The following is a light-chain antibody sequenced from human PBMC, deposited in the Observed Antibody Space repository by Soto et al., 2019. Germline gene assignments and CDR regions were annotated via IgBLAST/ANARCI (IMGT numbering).Light chain of an antibody. J-gene: IGKJ5*01. CDR3: QQSYTTPRIT. CDR1: QSITTW. V-gene: IGKV1-5*01. CDR2: DAS. Sequence: DIQMTQSPSTLSASVGDRVVITCRASQSITTWLAWYQQKPGKAPKLLIYDASSLESGVPSRFSDSGSGTEFTLTISSLQPDDFATYYCQQSYTTPRITFGQGTRLEIK.